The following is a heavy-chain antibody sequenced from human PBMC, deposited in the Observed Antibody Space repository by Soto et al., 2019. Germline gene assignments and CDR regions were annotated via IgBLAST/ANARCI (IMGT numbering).Heavy chain of an antibody. CDR1: GGSISSGDYY. J-gene: IGHJ4*02. D-gene: IGHD4-17*01. V-gene: IGHV4-30-4*01. Sequence: QVQLQESGPGLVKPSQTLSLTCTVSGGSISSGDYYWSWIRQPPGKGLEWIGYIYYSGSTYYNPSLRRRVTISVDTSKNQFSLKLSSVTAADTAVYYCARCELTTILFDYWGQGTLVTVSS. CDR3: ARCELTTILFDY. CDR2: IYYSGST.